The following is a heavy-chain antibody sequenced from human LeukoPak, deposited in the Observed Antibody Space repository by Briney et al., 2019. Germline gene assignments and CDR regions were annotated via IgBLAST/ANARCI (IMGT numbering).Heavy chain of an antibody. CDR1: GFTFSSYW. J-gene: IGHJ4*02. CDR3: ARDYGDGYNSV. Sequence: GGSLRLSCAASGFTFSSYWMSWVRQAPVKGLEWVANIKQDGSEKYYVDSVKGRFTISRDNAKNSLYLQMNSLRAEDTAVYYCARDYGDGYNSVWGQGTLVTVSS. D-gene: IGHD5-24*01. CDR2: IKQDGSEK. V-gene: IGHV3-7*01.